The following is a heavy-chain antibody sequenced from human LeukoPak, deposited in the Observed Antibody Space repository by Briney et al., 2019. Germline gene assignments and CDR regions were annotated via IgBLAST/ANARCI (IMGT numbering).Heavy chain of an antibody. Sequence: SETLSLTCAVYGGSFSGYYWSWIRQPPGKGLEWIGEINHSGSTNYNPSLKSRVTISVDTSKNQFSLKLSSVTAADTAMYYCARHLLNIVVVPAARDWFDPWGQGTLVTVSS. CDR1: GGSFSGYY. D-gene: IGHD2-2*01. CDR3: ARHLLNIVVVPAARDWFDP. J-gene: IGHJ5*02. V-gene: IGHV4-34*01. CDR2: INHSGST.